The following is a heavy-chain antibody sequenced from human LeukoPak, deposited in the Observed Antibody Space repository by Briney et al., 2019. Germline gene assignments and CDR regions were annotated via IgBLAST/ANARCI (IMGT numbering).Heavy chain of an antibody. V-gene: IGHV3-23*01. D-gene: IGHD3-22*01. CDR2: ISGSGAVT. J-gene: IGHJ4*02. CDR3: VRDWGYDSSGYWQKYFDT. Sequence: AGGSLRLSCAASGFSFSNYGMSWVRQAPGKGLEWVSAISGSGAVTYYADSVKGRFTISRDNAKNTVHLQMNSLRAEDTAVYYCVRDWGYDSSGYWQKYFDTWGQGTLVTVSS. CDR1: GFSFSNYG.